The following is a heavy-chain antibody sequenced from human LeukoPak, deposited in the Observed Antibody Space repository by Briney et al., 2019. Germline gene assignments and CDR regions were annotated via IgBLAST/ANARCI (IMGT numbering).Heavy chain of an antibody. Sequence: GGSLRLSCVASGFTFSSYSMSWVRQAPGKGLEWVANIKQDGNEKFYVDSVKGRFTISRDNAKNSLFLQMNSLRAEDKALYYCARDNGIEYSSSEDAFDIWGQGTMVTVSS. CDR3: ARDNGIEYSSSEDAFDI. CDR2: IKQDGNEK. CDR1: GFTFSSYS. D-gene: IGHD6-6*01. J-gene: IGHJ3*02. V-gene: IGHV3-7*03.